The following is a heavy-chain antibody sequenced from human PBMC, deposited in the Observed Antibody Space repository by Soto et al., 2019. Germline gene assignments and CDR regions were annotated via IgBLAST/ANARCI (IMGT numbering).Heavy chain of an antibody. CDR2: IKSKVNGGTT. Sequence: GRLMRLWCGAAGLKCVNAWVSRVIQGPGKGLEWVGRIKSKVNGGTTDYPAPVKGRFTVSRDDSKNTVYLQMNSLNTEDTAVYYCTTGGYYLDYWGQGILVTVSS. J-gene: IGHJ4*02. V-gene: IGHV3-15*03. CDR1: GLKCVNAW. CDR3: TTGGYYLDY.